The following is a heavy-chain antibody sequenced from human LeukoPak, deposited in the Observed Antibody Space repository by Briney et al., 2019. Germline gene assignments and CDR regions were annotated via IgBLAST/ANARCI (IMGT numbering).Heavy chain of an antibody. CDR3: ARDWGVDT. V-gene: IGHV3-30*03. CDR2: TSYDESNK. D-gene: IGHD3-10*01. J-gene: IGHJ5*02. CDR1: GYNFSIYT. Sequence: GGSLRLSCAASGYNFSIYTMVWARQPPGKGLEWVAVTSYDESNKHYVDSVKGRFTISRDNSNNMLYLQMNSLRPEDTAVYYCARDWGVDTWGQGTLVTVSS.